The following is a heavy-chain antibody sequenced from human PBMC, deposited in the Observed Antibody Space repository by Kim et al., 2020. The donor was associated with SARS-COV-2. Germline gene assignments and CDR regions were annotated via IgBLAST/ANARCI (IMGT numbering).Heavy chain of an antibody. Sequence: GGSLRLSCAASGFTFSSYAMHWVRQAPGKGLEWVAVISYDGSNKYYADSVKGRFTISRDNSKNTLYLQMNSLRAEDTAVYYCARDGRIFCSSTSCYTGRSWDYWGQGTLVTVSS. CDR1: GFTFSSYA. V-gene: IGHV3-30-3*01. CDR2: ISYDGSNK. D-gene: IGHD2-2*02. J-gene: IGHJ4*02. CDR3: ARDGRIFCSSTSCYTGRSWDY.